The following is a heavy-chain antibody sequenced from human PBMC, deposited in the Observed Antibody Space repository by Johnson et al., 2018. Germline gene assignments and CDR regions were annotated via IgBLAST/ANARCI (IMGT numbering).Heavy chain of an antibody. CDR3: ARQDTGWFYFDS. Sequence: QLQESGGGLVQPGGSLRLSCAASGFTFSSYPMSWVRQAPGKGLEWVSAISGGADSTYYADSVKGRFTLSRDNSKSTLYLQMSSLGADDTAVYYCARQDTGWFYFDSWGQGTLVTVSS. CDR2: ISGGADST. J-gene: IGHJ4*02. V-gene: IGHV3-23*01. D-gene: IGHD6-19*01. CDR1: GFTFSSYP.